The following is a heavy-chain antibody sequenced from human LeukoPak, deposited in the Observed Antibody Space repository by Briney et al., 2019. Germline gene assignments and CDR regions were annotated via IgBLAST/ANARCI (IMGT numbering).Heavy chain of an antibody. CDR1: GFTFSDHA. J-gene: IGHJ4*02. Sequence: PGGSLRLSCAASGFTFSDHAMSWVRQAQGKGLEWVSVIVGSGAGTFYAGSLKGRFTISRDNSKNTVYLQMNSLRAEDTAVYYCARHFTVGNFDYWGQGTLVTVSS. D-gene: IGHD1-1*01. V-gene: IGHV3-23*01. CDR2: IVGSGAGT. CDR3: ARHFTVGNFDY.